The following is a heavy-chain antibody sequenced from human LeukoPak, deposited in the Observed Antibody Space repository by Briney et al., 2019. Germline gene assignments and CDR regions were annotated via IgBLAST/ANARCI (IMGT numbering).Heavy chain of an antibody. J-gene: IGHJ5*02. Sequence: SETLSLTCSVSDYSISSGSYYWNWIRQPAGKGLEWIGRIYTSGSTNYNPSLKSRVTISVDTSKNQISLKLRSVTAADTAVYYCAREGLNMVRGVIPKEAWGWFDPWGQGTLVTVSS. V-gene: IGHV4-61*02. CDR1: DYSISSGSYY. CDR3: AREGLNMVRGVIPKEAWGWFDP. CDR2: IYTSGST. D-gene: IGHD3-10*01.